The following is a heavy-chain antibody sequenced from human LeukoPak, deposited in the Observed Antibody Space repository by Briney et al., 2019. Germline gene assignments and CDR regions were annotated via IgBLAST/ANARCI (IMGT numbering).Heavy chain of an antibody. CDR1: GFIFSNYN. J-gene: IGHJ5*02. D-gene: IGHD3-10*01. V-gene: IGHV3-21*04. CDR2: ISYSGSYT. Sequence: PGGSLRLSCAASGFIFSNYNMNWVRQAPGKGLEWVSSISYSGSYTYYADSMKGRFTISRDNAKNSVYLQMSSLRAEDTAVYYCARAVLLWFGELGGSSENWFDPWGQGTLVTVSS. CDR3: ARAVLLWFGELGGSSENWFDP.